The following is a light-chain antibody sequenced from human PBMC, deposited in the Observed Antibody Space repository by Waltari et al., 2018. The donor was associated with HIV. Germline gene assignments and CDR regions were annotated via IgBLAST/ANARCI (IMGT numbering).Light chain of an antibody. CDR2: AAS. CDR1: QGIRND. Sequence: AIQMTQSPTSLSADVGDRVTITCRASQGIRNDLGWYQHIPGKAPKRLIYAASTLNSGVPSRFNGSGSETDFTLTIGDVQPEDFATYYCLQDYNYPYTFGRGTKLDI. V-gene: IGKV1-6*01. CDR3: LQDYNYPYT. J-gene: IGKJ2*01.